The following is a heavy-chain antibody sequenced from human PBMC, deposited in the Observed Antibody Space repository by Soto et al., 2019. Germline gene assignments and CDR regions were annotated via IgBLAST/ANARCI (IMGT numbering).Heavy chain of an antibody. D-gene: IGHD3-22*01. CDR3: ARSYYYDSSGYSHAFDI. V-gene: IGHV4-59*01. CDR2: IYYSVST. CDR1: GGSISSYY. J-gene: IGHJ3*02. Sequence: SETLSLTCTVSGGSISSYYWSWIRQPPGKGLELFGYIYYSVSTNYNPSLKSRVTISVDTSKIQFSLKLSSVTAADTALYYCARSYYYDSSGYSHAFDIWGQGTMVTVSS.